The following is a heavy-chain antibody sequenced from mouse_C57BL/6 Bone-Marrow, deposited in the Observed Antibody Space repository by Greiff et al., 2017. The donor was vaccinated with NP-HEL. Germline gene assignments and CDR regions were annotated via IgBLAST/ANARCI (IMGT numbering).Heavy chain of an antibody. Sequence: QVQLQQSGAELVMPGASVKLSCKASGYTFTSYWMHWVKQRPGQGLEWIGEIDPSDSYTNYNQKFKGKSTLTVDKSSSTAYMQLSSLTSEDSAVYYCASHAIYYGPYYFDYWGQGTTLTVSS. D-gene: IGHD1-1*01. J-gene: IGHJ2*01. CDR2: IDPSDSYT. CDR3: ASHAIYYGPYYFDY. CDR1: GYTFTSYW. V-gene: IGHV1-69*01.